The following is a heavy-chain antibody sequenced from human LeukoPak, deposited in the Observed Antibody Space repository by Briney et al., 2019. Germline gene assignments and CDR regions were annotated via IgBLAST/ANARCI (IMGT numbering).Heavy chain of an antibody. Sequence: GGSLRLSCAASGFTFSSYTMNWVRQAPGKGLEWVSSISRSSNYKYYADSVKGRFTISRDNAKNSLYLQMNSLRVEDTAVYYCAKEVTYGGAAFDVWGQGTTVTVSS. CDR1: GFTFSSYT. CDR2: ISRSSNYK. J-gene: IGHJ3*01. V-gene: IGHV3-21*01. D-gene: IGHD3-10*01. CDR3: AKEVTYGGAAFDV.